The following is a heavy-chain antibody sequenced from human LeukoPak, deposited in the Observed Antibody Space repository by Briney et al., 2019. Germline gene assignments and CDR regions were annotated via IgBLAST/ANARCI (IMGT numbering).Heavy chain of an antibody. J-gene: IGHJ6*02. V-gene: IGHV1-69*04. CDR3: ARGDTVLPGMDV. CDR1: GGTFSSYA. CDR2: IIPILGIA. Sequence: GASVTVSCKASGGTFSSYAISWVRQAPGQGLEWMGRIIPILGIANYAQKFQGRVTITADKSTSTAYMGLSSLRSEDTAVYYCARGDTVLPGMDVWGQGTTVTVSS. D-gene: IGHD4-11*01.